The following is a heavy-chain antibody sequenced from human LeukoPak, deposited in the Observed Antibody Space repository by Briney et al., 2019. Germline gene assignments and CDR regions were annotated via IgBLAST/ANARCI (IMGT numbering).Heavy chain of an antibody. V-gene: IGHV1-2*02. Sequence: ASVKVSCKASGGTFSSYAISWVRQAPGQGLEWMGWINPNSGGTNYAQKFQGRVTMTRDTSISTAYMELSRLRSDDTAVYYCATWDVLRYFDWLPYWGQGTLVTVSS. J-gene: IGHJ4*02. CDR2: INPNSGGT. D-gene: IGHD3-9*01. CDR1: GGTFSSYA. CDR3: ATWDVLRYFDWLPY.